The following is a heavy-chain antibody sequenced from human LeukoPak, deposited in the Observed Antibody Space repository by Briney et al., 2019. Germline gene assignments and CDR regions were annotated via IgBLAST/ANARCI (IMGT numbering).Heavy chain of an antibody. D-gene: IGHD3-10*01. V-gene: IGHV1-2*02. CDR2: INPNSGGT. J-gene: IGHJ5*02. CDR3: ARGSLLWFGGDQNWFDP. Sequence: ASVKVSCKASGYTFTGYYMHWVRQAPGQGLEWMGWINPNSGGTNYAQKFQGRVTMTRDTSISTAYMELSRLRSDDTAVYYCARGSLLWFGGDQNWFDPWGQGTLATVSS. CDR1: GYTFTGYY.